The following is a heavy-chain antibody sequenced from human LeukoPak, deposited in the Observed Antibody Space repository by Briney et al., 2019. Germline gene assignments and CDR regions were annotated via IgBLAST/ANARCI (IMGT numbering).Heavy chain of an antibody. CDR2: INSDGSST. CDR1: GFTFTSYW. V-gene: IGHV3-74*01. CDR3: AAGGSWYYNY. J-gene: IGHJ4*02. D-gene: IGHD6-13*01. Sequence: GGSLRLSCAASGFTFTSYWMHWVRQAPGKGLVWVSRINSDGSSTSYADSVKGRFTISRDNAKDSLYLQMDSLRAEDTAVYYCAAGGSWYYNYWGQGTLVTVSS.